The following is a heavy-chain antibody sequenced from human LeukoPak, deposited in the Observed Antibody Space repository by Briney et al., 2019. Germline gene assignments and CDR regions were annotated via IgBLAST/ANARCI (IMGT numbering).Heavy chain of an antibody. V-gene: IGHV3-15*01. CDR2: IKSKTDGGTT. CDR3: TSDTDYGDYIDY. J-gene: IGHJ4*02. CDR1: GFTFSNAW. Sequence: GGSLRLSCAASGFTFSNAWMSWVRQAPGKGLEWVGRIKSKTDGGTTDYAAPVKGRFIISRDDSKNTLYLQMNSLKTEDTAVYYCTSDTDYGDYIDYWGQGTLVTVSS. D-gene: IGHD4-17*01.